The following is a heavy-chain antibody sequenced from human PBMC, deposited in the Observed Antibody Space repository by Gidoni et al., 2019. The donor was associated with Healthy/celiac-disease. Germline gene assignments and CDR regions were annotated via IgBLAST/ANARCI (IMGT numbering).Heavy chain of an antibody. D-gene: IGHD3-22*01. CDR2: ISSSGSTI. CDR1: GFTLSSYE. V-gene: IGHV3-48*03. CDR3: ASAGNDYYDTSGSFFDL. J-gene: IGHJ2*01. Sequence: EVQMVESGGGLVQHGGSLRLSCAVSGFTLSSYELDWVRQAPGTGLEWVSYISSSGSTIYYADSVKGRFPISRDNAKNSLYLQMNSLRAEDTAVYYCASAGNDYYDTSGSFFDLWGRGTLVTVSS.